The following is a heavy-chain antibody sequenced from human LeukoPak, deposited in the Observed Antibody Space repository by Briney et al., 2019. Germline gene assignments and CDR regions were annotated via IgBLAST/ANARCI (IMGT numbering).Heavy chain of an antibody. CDR2: IYSGGST. D-gene: IGHD3-10*01. CDR3: ARDSYYGSGSYYRYTFDT. CDR1: GFTVSRNY. V-gene: IGHV3-53*01. J-gene: IGHJ4*02. Sequence: PGGSLRLSCAASGFTVSRNYMSWVRQAPGKGLEWVSVIYSGGSTYYTDSVKGRFTISRDNSKNTLYLKMNSLRAEDTAVYYWARDSYYGSGSYYRYTFDTWGQGTLVTVSS.